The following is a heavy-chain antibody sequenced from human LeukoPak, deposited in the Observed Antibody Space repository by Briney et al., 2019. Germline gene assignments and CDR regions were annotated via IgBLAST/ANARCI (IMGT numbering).Heavy chain of an antibody. Sequence: ASVKVSCKASGYTFTGYYMHWVRQAPGQGLEWMGWINPNSGGTNYAQKFQGRVTMTRDTSISTAYMELSRLRSDDTAVYYGARDLSIFGVVPFDYWGQGTLVTVSS. CDR3: ARDLSIFGVVPFDY. J-gene: IGHJ4*02. CDR2: INPNSGGT. CDR1: GYTFTGYY. D-gene: IGHD3-3*01. V-gene: IGHV1-2*02.